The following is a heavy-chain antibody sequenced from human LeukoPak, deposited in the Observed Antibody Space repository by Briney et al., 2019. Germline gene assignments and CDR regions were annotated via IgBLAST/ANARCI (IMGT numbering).Heavy chain of an antibody. CDR2: VNHSGST. D-gene: IGHD3-16*02. V-gene: IGHV4-34*01. Sequence: SETLPLTCAVHGEPFGGYYWSSIRQPPGKGLEWIGEVNHSGSTNYNPSLKSRVTISVDTSKNQFSLKLSSVTAADTAVYYCARGPYVWGSYRPLNRLDYWGQGTLVTVSS. CDR1: GEPFGGYY. J-gene: IGHJ4*02. CDR3: ARGPYVWGSYRPLNRLDY.